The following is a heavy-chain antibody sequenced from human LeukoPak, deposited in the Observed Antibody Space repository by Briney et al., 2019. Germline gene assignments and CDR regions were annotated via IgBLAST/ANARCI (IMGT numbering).Heavy chain of an antibody. Sequence: PSETLSLTCAVYGGSFSGYYWSWIRQPPGKGLEWIGEINHSGSTNYNPSLKGRVTISVDTSKNQFSLKLSSVTAADTAVYYCARGVTVDYWGQGTLVTVSS. CDR2: INHSGST. J-gene: IGHJ4*02. CDR1: GGSFSGYY. V-gene: IGHV4-34*01. D-gene: IGHD1-14*01. CDR3: ARGVTVDY.